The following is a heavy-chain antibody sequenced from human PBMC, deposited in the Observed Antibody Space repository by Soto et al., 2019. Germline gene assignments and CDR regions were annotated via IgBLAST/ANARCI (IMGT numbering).Heavy chain of an antibody. CDR1: GFTFSSYA. D-gene: IGHD6-19*01. CDR2: ISYDGSNK. CDR3: ARDYLYSSGWYGGDGYYYGMDV. V-gene: IGHV3-30-3*01. J-gene: IGHJ6*02. Sequence: QVQLVESGGGVVQPGRSLRLSCAASGFTFSSYAMHWVRQAPGKGLEWVAVISYDGSNKYYADSVKGRFTISRDNSKNTLYLQMNSLRAEDTAVYYCARDYLYSSGWYGGDGYYYGMDVWGQGTTVTVSS.